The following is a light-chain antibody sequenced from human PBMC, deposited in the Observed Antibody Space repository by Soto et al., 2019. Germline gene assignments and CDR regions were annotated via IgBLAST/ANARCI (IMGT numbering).Light chain of an antibody. CDR3: HQRSKWPLT. V-gene: IGKV3-11*01. CDR1: QSVSSY. CDR2: DSS. J-gene: IGKJ4*01. Sequence: VVKKSPATVSLSPGERATLSCGASQSVSSYLAWYQQKPGLAPRLVIYDSSIRATGIPARFSGSGSGTDFTLTISSLDPEDSAVYYCHQRSKWPLTFGVGTKVE.